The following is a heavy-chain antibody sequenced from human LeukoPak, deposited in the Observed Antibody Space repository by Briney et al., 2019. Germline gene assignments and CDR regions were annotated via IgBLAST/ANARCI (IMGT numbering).Heavy chain of an antibody. CDR1: GLTFSTYG. V-gene: IGHV3-23*01. D-gene: IGHD3-10*01. CDR3: AKDVVRGVMWYFDY. CDR2: ISGGGTRT. J-gene: IGHJ4*02. Sequence: GGSLRLSCAASGLTFSTYGISRVRPAPGKGLEWVSGISGGGTRTYYADSVKGRFTISRDNSKDTLYVQMSSLRAEDTAVYYCAKDVVRGVMWYFDYWGQGTLVTVSS.